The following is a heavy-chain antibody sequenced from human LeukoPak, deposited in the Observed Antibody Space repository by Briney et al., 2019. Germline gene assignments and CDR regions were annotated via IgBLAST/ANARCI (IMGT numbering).Heavy chain of an antibody. CDR2: ISYDGSNK. CDR1: GFTFSTSG. CDR3: AREGGNYYDSSGSHDAFDI. V-gene: IGHV3-30*03. J-gene: IGHJ3*02. D-gene: IGHD3-22*01. Sequence: PGGSLRLSCAASGFTFSTSGMHWVRQAPGKGLEWVAVISYDGSNKYYADSVKGRFTISRDNSKNTLYLQMNSLRAEDTAVYYCAREGGNYYDSSGSHDAFDIWGQGTMVTVSS.